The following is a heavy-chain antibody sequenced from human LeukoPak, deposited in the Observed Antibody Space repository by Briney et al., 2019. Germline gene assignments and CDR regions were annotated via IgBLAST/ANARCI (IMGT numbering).Heavy chain of an antibody. J-gene: IGHJ4*02. Sequence: SQTLSLTCTVSGGSISSSSYYWGWIRQPPGKGLEWIGSIYYSGSTYYNPSLKSRVTISVDTSKNQFSLKLSSVTAADTAVYYCARTSSSGLVGGYYFDYWGQGTLVTVSS. CDR2: IYYSGST. CDR1: GGSISSSSYY. V-gene: IGHV4-39*01. D-gene: IGHD6-19*01. CDR3: ARTSSSGLVGGYYFDY.